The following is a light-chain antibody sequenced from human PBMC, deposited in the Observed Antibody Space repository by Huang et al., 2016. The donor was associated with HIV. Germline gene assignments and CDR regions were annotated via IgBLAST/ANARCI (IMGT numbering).Light chain of an antibody. Sequence: DIQMTQSPSSLSASVGDRVTITCRASQVIGNSLAWYQQKPEKPPTLLLYATSRLESGVPSRFSGSGSVTHYTLTITTLQPEDIASYYCQQYQSIPWTFGQGTKVEIK. CDR1: QVIGNS. CDR2: ATS. V-gene: IGKV1-NL1*01. J-gene: IGKJ1*01. CDR3: QQYQSIPWT.